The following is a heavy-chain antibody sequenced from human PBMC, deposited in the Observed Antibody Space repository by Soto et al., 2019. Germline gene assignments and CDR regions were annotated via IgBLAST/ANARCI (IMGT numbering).Heavy chain of an antibody. CDR1: GLTFSSYA. CDR3: TTDPVTMIAVVPSSG. J-gene: IGHJ4*02. V-gene: IGHV3-23*01. CDR2: ISGSGGST. D-gene: IGHD3-22*01. Sequence: GGSLRLSCAASGLTFSSYAMSWVRQAPGKGLEWVSAISGSGGSTYYADSVKGRFTISRDDSKNTLYLQMNSLKTEDTAVYYCTTDPVTMIAVVPSSGWGQGTLVTVSS.